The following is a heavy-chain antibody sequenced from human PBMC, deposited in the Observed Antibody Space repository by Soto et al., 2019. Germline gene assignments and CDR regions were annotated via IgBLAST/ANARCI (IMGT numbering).Heavy chain of an antibody. V-gene: IGHV4-59*02. CDR2: MHYTGFS. J-gene: IGHJ4*02. CDR3: ARRSSWSTHYFDY. CDR1: GDSVTSHY. Sequence: SETLSLTCSFSGDSVTSHYLTWIRQSPEKGLEWIGYMHYTGFSHYNPSLKSRLTISVDKSKNQFTLQLTSVTVADTAVYYCARRSSWSTHYFDYWGQGTLVTVSS. D-gene: IGHD6-13*01.